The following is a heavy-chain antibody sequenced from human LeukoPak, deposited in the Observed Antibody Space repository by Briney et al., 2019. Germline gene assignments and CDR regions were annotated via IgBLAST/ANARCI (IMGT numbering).Heavy chain of an antibody. CDR1: GFIFNDYY. CDR3: ARDLGYLGGYYYYDYMDV. D-gene: IGHD3-16*01. CDR2: IANSGPTV. J-gene: IGHJ6*03. Sequence: GRSLRLSRAASGFIFNDYYMGWIRQAPGKGLEWVAYIANSGPTVFYIDSVRGRFTISRDNAKNSLYLQMTSLRAEDTAVYYCARDLGYLGGYYYYDYMDVWGGGTTVTISS. V-gene: IGHV3-11*01.